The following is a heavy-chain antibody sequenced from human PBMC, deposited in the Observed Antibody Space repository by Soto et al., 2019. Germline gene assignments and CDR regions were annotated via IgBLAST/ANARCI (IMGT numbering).Heavy chain of an antibody. CDR3: ARWASGWHEGFHY. D-gene: IGHD6-19*01. CDR2: IYYSGST. CDR1: GGSISSYY. Sequence: SETLSLTCTVSGGSISSYYWSWIRQPPGKGLEWIGYIYYSGSTNYNPSLKSRVTISVDTSKNQFSLKLSSVTAADTAVYYCARWASGWHEGFHYWGQALLVTLSS. J-gene: IGHJ4*02. V-gene: IGHV4-59*01.